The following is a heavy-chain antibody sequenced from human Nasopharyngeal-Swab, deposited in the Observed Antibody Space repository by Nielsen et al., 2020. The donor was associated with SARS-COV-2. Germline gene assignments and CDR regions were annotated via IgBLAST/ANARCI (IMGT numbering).Heavy chain of an antibody. CDR3: ARDLPGSYADDAFDI. V-gene: IGHV3-30*03. CDR2: ISYDGSNE. Sequence: GESLKISCAASGFTFSSSGMDWVRQAPGKGLEWVAVISYDGSNEYYGDSVKGRFTISRDNSKNTLYLQMNSLRVDDTAVYYCARDLPGSYADDAFDIWGQGTMVTASS. D-gene: IGHD3-16*01. J-gene: IGHJ3*02. CDR1: GFTFSSSG.